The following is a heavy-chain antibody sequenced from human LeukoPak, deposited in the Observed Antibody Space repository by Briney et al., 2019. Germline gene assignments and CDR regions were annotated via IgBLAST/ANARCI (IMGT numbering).Heavy chain of an antibody. D-gene: IGHD1-14*01. CDR3: ATLSDRNFYYSYGLDV. Sequence: SGGSLRLSCAASGFTFSNYWMHWVRQAPGKGLVWVAYIGRYGVTTYYADSVKGRFTISGDNAKNSLNLQMNSLRAEDTAVYYCATLSDRNFYYSYGLDVWGQGTTVTVS. CDR1: GFTFSNYW. V-gene: IGHV3-48*04. J-gene: IGHJ6*02. CDR2: IGRYGVTT.